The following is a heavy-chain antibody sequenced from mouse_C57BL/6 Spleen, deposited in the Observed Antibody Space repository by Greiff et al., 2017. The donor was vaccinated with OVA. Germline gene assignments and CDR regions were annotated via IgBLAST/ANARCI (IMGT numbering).Heavy chain of an antibody. CDR2: IDPSDSYT. V-gene: IGHV1-69*01. CDR1: GYTFTSYW. D-gene: IGHD2-5*01. Sequence: VQLQQPGAELVMPGASVKLSCKASGYTFTSYWMHWVKQRPGQGLEWIGEIDPSDSYTNYNQKFKGKSTLTVDKSSSTAYMQLSSLTSEDSAVYYCARSHSNLHYYAMDYWGQGTSVTVSS. J-gene: IGHJ4*01. CDR3: ARSHSNLHYYAMDY.